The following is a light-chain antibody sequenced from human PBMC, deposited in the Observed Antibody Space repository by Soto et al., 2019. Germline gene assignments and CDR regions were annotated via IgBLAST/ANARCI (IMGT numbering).Light chain of an antibody. CDR3: QQRPNWPLT. J-gene: IGKJ4*01. CDR2: DAS. Sequence: EIVLTQSPATQSLSPGERATLSGRGSQSISSHLVWYQQKLGQAPRLLIYDASNRATGIPARFSGSGSGTDFTLTISSLEPEDFAVYYCQQRPNWPLTFGGGTRVEIK. V-gene: IGKV3-11*01. CDR1: QSISSH.